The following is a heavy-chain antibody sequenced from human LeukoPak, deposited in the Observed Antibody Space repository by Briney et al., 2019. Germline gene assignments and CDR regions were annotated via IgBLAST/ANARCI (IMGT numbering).Heavy chain of an antibody. CDR3: ARDISMIVTPGWFDP. CDR1: GGSINSSTYY. V-gene: IGHV4-39*07. CDR2: IYYSGST. D-gene: IGHD3-22*01. J-gene: IGHJ5*02. Sequence: SETLSLTCTVSGGSINSSTYYWGWIRQPPGKRLEWIGSIYYSGSTFYNPSLKSRVTMSVDTSKNQFSLKLSSVTAADTAVYYCARDISMIVTPGWFDPWGQGTLVTVSS.